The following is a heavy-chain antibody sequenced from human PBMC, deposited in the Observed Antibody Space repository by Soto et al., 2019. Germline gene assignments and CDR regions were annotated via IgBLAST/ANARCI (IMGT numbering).Heavy chain of an antibody. J-gene: IGHJ1*01. CDR3: ARLYSSSSGHFQH. D-gene: IGHD6-6*01. V-gene: IGHV1-3*01. CDR2: INAGNGNT. CDR1: GYTFTSYA. Sequence: GASVKVSCKASGYTFTSYAMHWVRQAPGQRLEWMGWINAGNGNTKYSQKFQGRVTITRDTSASTAYMELSSLRSEDTAVYYCARLYSSSSGHFQHWGQGTLVPVSS.